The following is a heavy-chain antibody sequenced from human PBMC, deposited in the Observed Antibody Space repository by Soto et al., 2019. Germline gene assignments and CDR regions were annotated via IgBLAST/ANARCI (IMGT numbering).Heavy chain of an antibody. CDR2: IRSKPNSYAT. D-gene: IGHD2-15*01. CDR3: AADHYHNMDV. J-gene: IGHJ6*02. CDR1: GFPFSGSA. Sequence: EVQLVESGGGLVQPGGSLKLSCAASGFPFSGSAMHWVRQASGKGLEWVVRIRSKPNSYATAYAESVKDRFTISRNDSKNTAYLHMQSLKTEETAVYYCAADHYHNMDVWGRATTVTVSS. V-gene: IGHV3-73*02.